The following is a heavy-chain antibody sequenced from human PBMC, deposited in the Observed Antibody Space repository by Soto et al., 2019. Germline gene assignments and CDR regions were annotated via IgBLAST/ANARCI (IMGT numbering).Heavy chain of an antibody. Sequence: PSETLSLTCAVSGVSISSGNWWTCVRQTPQRGLEYIGEIFHDGTANYYPSFERRVATSVDTSKNQFSLKLTSVTAADTAIYFCARLVYDTRLNYMYFDFWGQGALVTVSS. CDR3: ARLVYDTRLNYMYFDF. CDR1: GVSISSGNW. V-gene: IGHV4-4*02. CDR2: IFHDGTA. J-gene: IGHJ4*02. D-gene: IGHD2-8*01.